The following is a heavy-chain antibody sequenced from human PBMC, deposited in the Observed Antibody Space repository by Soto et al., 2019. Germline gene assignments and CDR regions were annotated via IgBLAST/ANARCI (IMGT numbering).Heavy chain of an antibody. CDR2: IYSGGST. J-gene: IGHJ6*03. Sequence: PGVTLRLSRKASVFPLSCNYMSWVRPAPGKGLEWVSVIYSGGSTYYADSVKGRFTISRDNSKNTLYLQMNSLRAEDTAEYYCARAPLSYGSGAMDVWGKGTTDTVSS. CDR3: ARAPLSYGSGAMDV. CDR1: VFPLSCNY. V-gene: IGHV3-66*01. D-gene: IGHD3-10*01.